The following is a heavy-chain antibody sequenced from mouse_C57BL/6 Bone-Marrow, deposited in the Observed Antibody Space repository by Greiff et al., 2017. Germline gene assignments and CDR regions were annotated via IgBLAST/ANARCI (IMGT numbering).Heavy chain of an antibody. D-gene: IGHD2-3*01. CDR2: ISSGGSYT. Sequence: EVQLVESGGDLVKPGGSLKLSCAASGFTFSSYGMSWVRQTPDKRLEWVATISSGGSYTYYPDSVKGRFTISRDNAKNTLYLQMSSLKSEDTAMYYCARHRDDGDYDYAMDYGGQGTSVTVCS. V-gene: IGHV5-6*01. CDR1: GFTFSSYG. J-gene: IGHJ4*01. CDR3: ARHRDDGDYDYAMDY.